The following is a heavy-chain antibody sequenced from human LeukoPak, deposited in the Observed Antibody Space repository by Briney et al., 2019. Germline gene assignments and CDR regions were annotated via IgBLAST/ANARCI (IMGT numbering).Heavy chain of an antibody. CDR1: GFTFDDYG. CDR3: ARDNHTRLRYWFDP. D-gene: IGHD1-14*01. CDR2: INWNGGST. Sequence: PGGSLRLSCAASGFTFDDYGMSWVRQAPGKGLEWVSCINWNGGSTGYADSVKGRFTISRDNSKNSLYLQMNSLRAEDTALYYCARDNHTRLRYWFDPWGQGTLVSVSS. J-gene: IGHJ5*02. V-gene: IGHV3-20*04.